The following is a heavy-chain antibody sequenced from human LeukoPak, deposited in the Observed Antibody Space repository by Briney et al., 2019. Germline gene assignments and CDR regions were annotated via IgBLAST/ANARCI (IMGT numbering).Heavy chain of an antibody. CDR3: ASVDYYDSGVYWGTNYYFYGMDV. J-gene: IGHJ6*02. V-gene: IGHV3-23*01. CDR1: GFTFSNYA. D-gene: IGHD3-22*01. Sequence: GGSLRLSCAASGFTFSNYAMSWVRQAPGKGLEWISGITRGRTKYYADSVKGRFTISRDNSKNTMSLQMNSLRAEDTGVYYCASVDYYDSGVYWGTNYYFYGMDVWGRGTTVTVSS. CDR2: ITRGRTK.